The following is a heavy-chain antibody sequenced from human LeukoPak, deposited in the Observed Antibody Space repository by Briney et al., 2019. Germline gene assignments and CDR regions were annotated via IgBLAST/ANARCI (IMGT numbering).Heavy chain of an antibody. J-gene: IGHJ4*02. Sequence: KTSETLSLTCTVSGGSISSSSYYWGWIRQPPGKGLEWIGSIYYSGSTYYNPSLKSRVTISVDTSKKQFSLKLSSVTAADTAVYYCARQPLYSGSYPPADYWGQGTLVTVSS. V-gene: IGHV4-39*01. CDR3: ARQPLYSGSYPPADY. CDR2: IYYSGST. D-gene: IGHD1-26*01. CDR1: GGSISSSSYY.